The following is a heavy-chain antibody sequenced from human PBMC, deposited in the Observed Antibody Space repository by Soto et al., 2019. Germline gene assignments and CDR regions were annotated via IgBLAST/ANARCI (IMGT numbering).Heavy chain of an antibody. CDR2: SYYSGST. D-gene: IGHD2-15*01. CDR1: GASVSSGSYY. CDR3: ARESLYCNGGTCYSYFEY. J-gene: IGHJ4*02. Sequence: SETLSLTCSVSGASVSSGSYYWSWIRQPPGKGLEWIGYSYYSGSTKYNPSLESRVTISVDTSKNQFSLKLTSVTAADTAVYYCARESLYCNGGTCYSYFEYWGQGTLVTVS. V-gene: IGHV4-61*01.